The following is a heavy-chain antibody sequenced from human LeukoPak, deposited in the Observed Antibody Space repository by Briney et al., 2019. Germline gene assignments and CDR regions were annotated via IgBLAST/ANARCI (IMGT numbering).Heavy chain of an antibody. CDR3: ARKAVSVVGYYYDSSGYYPY. Sequence: GGSLRLFCAASGFTFRRYEMNWVPQAPGEGVEGVLYISCSCSTIYYADSVKGRFTISRDNAKNSLYLQMNSLRAEDTAVYYCARKAVSVVGYYYDSSGYYPYWGQGTLVTVSS. CDR1: GFTFRRYE. CDR2: ISCSCSTI. V-gene: IGHV3-48*03. J-gene: IGHJ4*02. D-gene: IGHD3-22*01.